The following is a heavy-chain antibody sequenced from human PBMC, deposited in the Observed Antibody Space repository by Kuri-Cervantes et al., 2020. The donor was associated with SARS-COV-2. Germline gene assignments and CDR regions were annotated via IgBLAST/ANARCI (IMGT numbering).Heavy chain of an antibody. J-gene: IGHJ5*02. CDR2: IIPIFGTA. V-gene: IGHV1-69*06. Sequence: SVKVSCKTPETTFPNYDINWVRQATGQGLEWMGGIIPIFGTANYAQKFQGRVTITADKSTSTAYMELSSLRSEDTAVYYCARLDFRDIVVVPAASPWGQGTLVTVSS. CDR3: ARLDFRDIVVVPAASP. D-gene: IGHD2-2*01. CDR1: ETTFPNYD.